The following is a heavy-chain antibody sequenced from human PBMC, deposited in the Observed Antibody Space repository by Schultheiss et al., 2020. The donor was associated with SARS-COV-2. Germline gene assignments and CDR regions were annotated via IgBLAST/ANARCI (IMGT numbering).Heavy chain of an antibody. J-gene: IGHJ4*02. CDR1: GYSFSTYW. CDR2: IYPGDSDT. Sequence: GESLKISCKGSGYSFSTYWIGWVRQMPGKGLEWMGIIYPGDSDTRYSPSFQGQVTISADKSISTAYLQWSSLKASDTAMYYCARRSAVSDFDYWGQGTLVTVSS. D-gene: IGHD2-8*01. V-gene: IGHV5-51*01. CDR3: ARRSAVSDFDY.